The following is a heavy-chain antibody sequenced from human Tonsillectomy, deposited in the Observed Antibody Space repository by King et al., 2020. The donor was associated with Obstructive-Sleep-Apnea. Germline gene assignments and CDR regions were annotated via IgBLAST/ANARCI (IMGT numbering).Heavy chain of an antibody. CDR2: ISYDASNK. CDR3: ARDNVERYCSGGSCYVLDY. J-gene: IGHJ4*02. Sequence: VQLVESGGGVVQPGRSLRLSCAASGFTFSSYAMHWVRQAPGKGLEWVAVISYDASNKYYADSVKGRFTISRDNSKNTLYLQMNSLRAEDTAVYYCARDNVERYCSGGSCYVLDYWGQGTLVTVSS. CDR1: GFTFSSYA. D-gene: IGHD2-15*01. V-gene: IGHV3-30*04.